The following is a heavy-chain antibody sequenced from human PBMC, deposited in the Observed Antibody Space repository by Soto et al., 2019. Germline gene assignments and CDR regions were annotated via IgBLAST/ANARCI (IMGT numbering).Heavy chain of an antibody. D-gene: IGHD4-17*01. V-gene: IGHV3-30-3*01. CDR1: GFTFSSYA. Sequence: PGGSLRLSCAASGFTFSSYAMHWVRQAPGKGLEWVAVISYDGSNKYYADSVKGRFTISRDNSKNTLYLQMNSLRAEDTAVYYCASLYGDYFAYFDYWGQGTLVTVSS. J-gene: IGHJ4*02. CDR3: ASLYGDYFAYFDY. CDR2: ISYDGSNK.